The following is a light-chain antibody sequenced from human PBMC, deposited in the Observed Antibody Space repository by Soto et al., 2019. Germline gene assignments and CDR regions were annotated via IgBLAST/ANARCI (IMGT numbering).Light chain of an antibody. CDR3: QQRSNWPLT. CDR2: DAS. J-gene: IGKJ4*01. V-gene: IGKV3-11*01. CDR1: QSISRN. Sequence: EIVMTQSPATLSVSPGERVTLSCRASQSISRNLAWHQQKPGQAPRLLIYDASNRATGIPARFSGSGSGTDFTLTISSLEPEDFAVYYCQQRSNWPLTFGGGTKVDI.